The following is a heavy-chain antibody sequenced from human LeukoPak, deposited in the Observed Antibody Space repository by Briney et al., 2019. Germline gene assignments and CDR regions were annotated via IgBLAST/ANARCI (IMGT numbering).Heavy chain of an antibody. Sequence: PGGSLRLSCAASGFTFSSYWMSWVRQAPGKGLEWVANIKQDGSEKYYVDSVKGRFTISRDNAKNSLYLQMNSLRAEDTAVYYCARVHGELNYYYYGMDVWGQGTTVTVSS. CDR2: IKQDGSEK. CDR1: GFTFSSYW. J-gene: IGHJ6*02. D-gene: IGHD3-10*01. CDR3: ARVHGELNYYYYGMDV. V-gene: IGHV3-7*01.